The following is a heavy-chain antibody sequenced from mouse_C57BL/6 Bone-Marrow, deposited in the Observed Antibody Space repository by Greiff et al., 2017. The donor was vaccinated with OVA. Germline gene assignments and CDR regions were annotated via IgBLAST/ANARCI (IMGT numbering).Heavy chain of an antibody. CDR2: IDPNSGGT. Sequence: QVQLQQPGAELVKPGASVKLSCKASGYTFTSYWMHWVKQRPGRGLEWIGRIDPNSGGTKYNEKFKSKATLTVDKPSSTAYMQLSSLTSEDSAVYYCARKGGTSYYPYAMDYWGQGTSVTVSS. CDR3: ARKGGTSYYPYAMDY. J-gene: IGHJ4*01. CDR1: GYTFTSYW. V-gene: IGHV1-72*01. D-gene: IGHD2-10*01.